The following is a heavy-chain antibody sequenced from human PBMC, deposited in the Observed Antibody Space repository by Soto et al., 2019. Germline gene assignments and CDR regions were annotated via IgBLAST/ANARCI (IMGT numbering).Heavy chain of an antibody. CDR1: GGSIRSGDNY. J-gene: IGHJ4*02. CDR3: ARDPARGGGSYLGYFDY. CDR2: IYYRGST. V-gene: IGHV4-30-4*01. Sequence: QVQLQESGPRLVKPSQTLSLTCTVSGGSIRSGDNYWSWIRQTPGKGLEWIGYIYYRGSTYYNQSLKGRVTISVDPSMNQFSLTLTSVTAADTAVYYCARDPARGGGSYLGYFDYWGQGTPVTVSS. D-gene: IGHD1-26*01.